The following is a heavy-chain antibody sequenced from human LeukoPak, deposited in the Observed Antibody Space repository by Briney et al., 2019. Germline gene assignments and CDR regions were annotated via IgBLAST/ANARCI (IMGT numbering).Heavy chain of an antibody. CDR3: ARDWEYYYDSSGYYGFDY. CDR1: GYTFTGYY. D-gene: IGHD3-22*01. CDR2: INPNSGGT. V-gene: IGHV1-2*06. J-gene: IGHJ4*02. Sequence: GASVKVSCKASGYTFTGYYMHWVRQAPGQGLEWMGRINPNSGGTNYAQKFQGRVTMTRDTSISTAYMELSRLRSDDTAVYYCARDWEYYYDSSGYYGFDYWGQRTLVTVSS.